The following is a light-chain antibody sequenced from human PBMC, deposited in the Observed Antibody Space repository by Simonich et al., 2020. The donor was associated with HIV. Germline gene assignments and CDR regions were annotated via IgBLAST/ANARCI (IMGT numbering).Light chain of an antibody. CDR1: QGISSW. Sequence: DIQMTQSPSSVSASVGDSVTITCRASQGISSWLAWYQQKPGKAPKLLIYDASNLETGVPSRFSGSGSGTDFTFTISSLQPEDIATYYCQQYDNLPYTFGQGTKVEIK. J-gene: IGKJ2*01. V-gene: IGKV1-33*01. CDR2: DAS. CDR3: QQYDNLPYT.